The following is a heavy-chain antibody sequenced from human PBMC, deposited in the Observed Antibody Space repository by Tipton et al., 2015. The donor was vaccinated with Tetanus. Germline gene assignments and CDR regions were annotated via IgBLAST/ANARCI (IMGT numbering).Heavy chain of an antibody. CDR1: GFTFRSYA. V-gene: IGHV3-30-3*01. Sequence: SLRLSCAASGFTFRSYAIHWVRQSPGRGLEWVAVISYDGSNKNYADSVKGRFTISRDNSQNTLCLQMNSLRAEDSATYYCARALQLERKFDFWGQGTLVTVSS. CDR2: ISYDGSNK. D-gene: IGHD1-1*01. CDR3: ARALQLERKFDF. J-gene: IGHJ4*02.